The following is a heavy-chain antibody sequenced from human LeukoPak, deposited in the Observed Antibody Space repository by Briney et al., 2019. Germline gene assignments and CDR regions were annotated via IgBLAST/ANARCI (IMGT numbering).Heavy chain of an antibody. CDR3: ANGYSSGGGFDY. J-gene: IGHJ4*02. V-gene: IGHV3-23*01. CDR2: ISGSGGNT. CDR1: GFTFNTYA. D-gene: IGHD6-19*01. Sequence: PGGSLRLSCAASGFTFNTYAMSWVRQAPGKGLEWVSGISGSGGNTYYADAVKGRFTISRGNSKNTLYLQMNSLRADDTAVYYCANGYSSGGGFDYWGQGTLVTVSS.